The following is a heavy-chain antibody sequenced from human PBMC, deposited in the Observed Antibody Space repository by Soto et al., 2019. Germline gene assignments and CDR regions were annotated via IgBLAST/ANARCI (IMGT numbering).Heavy chain of an antibody. CDR2: FYYSGST. Sequence: SETLSLTCTVSGGSISSGGYYWSWIRQHPGKCLVWIWYFYYSGSTYYSPSLKSRVTISVDMSKNQFSLKLSSVTAADTAVYYCARAPFGTAAGRSFDYWGQGTLVTVSS. V-gene: IGHV4-31*03. CDR3: ARAPFGTAAGRSFDY. CDR1: GGSISSGGYY. J-gene: IGHJ4*02. D-gene: IGHD6-13*01.